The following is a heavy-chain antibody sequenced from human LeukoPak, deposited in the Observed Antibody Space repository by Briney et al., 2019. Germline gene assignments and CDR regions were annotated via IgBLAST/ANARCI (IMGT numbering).Heavy chain of an antibody. CDR2: IHPGDSDT. J-gene: IGHJ4*02. V-gene: IGHV5-51*04. CDR3: ARRFGNDLRTFDY. D-gene: IGHD3-16*01. Sequence: GASLQISCEGAGSMFTSYWIGWVRPLPGKGLEWMGVIHPGDSDTRYNPSFQGQVTISADNPINTAYLQWSSLKASDTAMYYCARRFGNDLRTFDYWGQGTLVTVSS. CDR1: GSMFTSYW.